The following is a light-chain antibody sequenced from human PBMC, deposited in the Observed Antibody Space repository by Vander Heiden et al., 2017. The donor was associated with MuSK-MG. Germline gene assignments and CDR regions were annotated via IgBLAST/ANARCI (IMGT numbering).Light chain of an antibody. J-gene: IGLJ2*01. CDR3: QSYDSSLSAVV. V-gene: IGLV1-40*01. CDR2: GDT. Sequence: LPQPLPVYGAPGQRVTNPCTGSSSNIGAAYDAHMYQQLPRRAPQLLINGDTNGASGVPDRLAGSKSGPSDALAITVLQAEDEAEYDCQSYDSSLSAVVFGGGTKLTVI. CDR1: SSNIGAAYD.